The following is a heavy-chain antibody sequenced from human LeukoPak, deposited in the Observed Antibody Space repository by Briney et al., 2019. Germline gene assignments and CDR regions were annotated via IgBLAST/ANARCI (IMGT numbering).Heavy chain of an antibody. V-gene: IGHV1-2*02. D-gene: IGHD2-21*01. CDR1: GYTFTGYY. CDR3: ARVHMRGEKWFDP. CDR2: INPNSGGT. Sequence: ASVKVSCKASGYTFTGYYMHWVRQAPGQGLEWMGWINPNSGGTNYAQKFQGRVTMTRDTSISTAYMELSRLRSDDTAVYYCARVHMRGEKWFDPWGQGTLVTVSS. J-gene: IGHJ5*02.